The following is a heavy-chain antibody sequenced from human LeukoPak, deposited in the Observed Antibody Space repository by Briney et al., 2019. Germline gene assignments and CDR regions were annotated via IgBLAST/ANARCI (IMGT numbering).Heavy chain of an antibody. CDR1: GGSFSGCY. J-gene: IGHJ3*02. Sequence: SETLSLTCAVYGGSFSGCYWSWIRQPPGKGLEWIGEINHSGSTNYNPSLKSRVTISVDTSKNQFSLKLSSVTAADTAVYYCASLRYDFWSGSYDAFDIWGQGTMVTVSS. CDR3: ASLRYDFWSGSYDAFDI. V-gene: IGHV4-34*01. D-gene: IGHD3-3*01. CDR2: INHSGST.